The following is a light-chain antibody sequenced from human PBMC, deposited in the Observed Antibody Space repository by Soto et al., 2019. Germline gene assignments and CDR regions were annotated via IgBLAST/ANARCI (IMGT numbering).Light chain of an antibody. V-gene: IGLV3-21*02. J-gene: IGLJ3*02. CDR1: NIGSKL. CDR3: QVWESTGDHPV. Sequence: SYELTQSPSVSVAPGQTARITCGGDNIGSKLVNWYHQRPGQAPALVVSNDSDRPSGIPERFSGSNSGNTATLTISRVEAGDEADYYCQVWESTGDHPVFGAGTTLTVL. CDR2: NDS.